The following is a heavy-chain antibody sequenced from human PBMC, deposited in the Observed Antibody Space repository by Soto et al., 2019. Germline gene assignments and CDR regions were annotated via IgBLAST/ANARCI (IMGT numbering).Heavy chain of an antibody. D-gene: IGHD6-13*01. CDR3: ARRSSSWYGYGMDV. Sequence: GGSLRLSCAASGFTVSSNYMSWVRQAPGKGLEWVSVIYSGGSTYYADSVKGRFTISRDNSKSTLYLQMNSLRAEDTAVYYCARRSSSWYGYGMDVWGQGTTVTVSS. J-gene: IGHJ6*02. V-gene: IGHV3-53*01. CDR1: GFTVSSNY. CDR2: IYSGGST.